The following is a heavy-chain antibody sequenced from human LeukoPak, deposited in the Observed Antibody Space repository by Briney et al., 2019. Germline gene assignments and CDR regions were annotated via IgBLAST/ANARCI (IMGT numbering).Heavy chain of an antibody. D-gene: IGHD4-17*01. CDR1: GFTFSSYT. Sequence: GGSLRLSCAASGFTFSSYTMNWVRQAPGKRLEWVSSISSSTSTIHYADSAKGRFTIFRDNAKNSLYLQMNGLRAEDTAVYFCARDYYGDYYFDYWGQGTLVTVSS. J-gene: IGHJ4*02. CDR2: ISSSTSTI. V-gene: IGHV3-48*01. CDR3: ARDYYGDYYFDY.